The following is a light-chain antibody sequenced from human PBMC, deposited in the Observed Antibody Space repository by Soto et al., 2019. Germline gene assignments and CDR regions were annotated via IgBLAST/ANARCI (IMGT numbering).Light chain of an antibody. CDR3: QQLSRYPLT. J-gene: IGKJ4*01. CDR2: SAS. Sequence: DIQFTQSPSLLSASVGDTGTLTCRASQALSNYLAWYQQKPGKAPDLLIYSASTLQSGVPSRFSGSGSETEFSLTIRALQPEDFATYYCQQLSRYPLTFGGGTKVDIK. V-gene: IGKV1-9*01. CDR1: QALSNY.